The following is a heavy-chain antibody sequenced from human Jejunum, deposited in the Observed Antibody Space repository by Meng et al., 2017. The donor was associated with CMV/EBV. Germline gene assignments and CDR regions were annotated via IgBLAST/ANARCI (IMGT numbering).Heavy chain of an antibody. V-gene: IGHV3-30-3*01. CDR2: ISYDGSNK. J-gene: IGHJ5*02. CDR3: ARGISGYTYGPFDP. CDR1: GFIFSTYS. D-gene: IGHD5-18*01. Sequence: ASGFIFSTYSMHWVRQAPGKALEWVAIISYDGSNKYFADSVKGRFTISRDNSKNTLNLQMNSLRAEDTAVYYCARGISGYTYGPFDPWGLGTLVTVSS.